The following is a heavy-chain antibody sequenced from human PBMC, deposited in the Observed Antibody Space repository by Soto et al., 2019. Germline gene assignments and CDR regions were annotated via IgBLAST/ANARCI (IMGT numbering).Heavy chain of an antibody. CDR2: IKNDGSTT. CDR1: GVTFSTYW. CDR3: ARGGSPLVGATGLFDS. D-gene: IGHD1-26*01. Sequence: PGGSLRLSCVASGVTFSTYWMHWVRQAPGKGLVWISRIKNDGSTTTYADSVKGRFPISRDNAKSTLYLQMNSLRVEDTAVYYCARGGSPLVGATGLFDSWGLGTLVTVSS. V-gene: IGHV3-74*01. J-gene: IGHJ4*02.